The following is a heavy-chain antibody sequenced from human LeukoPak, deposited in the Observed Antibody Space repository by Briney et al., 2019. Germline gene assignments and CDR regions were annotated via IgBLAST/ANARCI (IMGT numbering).Heavy chain of an antibody. CDR3: AKDRVVVAATPGYFDY. CDR1: GFTFSSYG. CDR2: IRYDGSNK. V-gene: IGHV3-30*02. Sequence: PGGSLRLSCAASGFTFSSYGMHWVRQAPGKGLEWVAFIRYDGSNKCYADSVKGRFTISRDNSKNTLYLQMNSLRAEDTAVYYCAKDRVVVAATPGYFDYWGQGTLVTVSS. D-gene: IGHD2-15*01. J-gene: IGHJ4*02.